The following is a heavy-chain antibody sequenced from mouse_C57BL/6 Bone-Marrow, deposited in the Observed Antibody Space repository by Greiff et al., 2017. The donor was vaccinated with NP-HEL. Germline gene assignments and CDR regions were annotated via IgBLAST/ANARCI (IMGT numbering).Heavy chain of an antibody. J-gene: IGHJ3*01. CDR3: ARNYVSRGFAY. V-gene: IGHV1-82*01. D-gene: IGHD1-1*01. CDR1: GYAFSSSW. Sequence: VQLQQSGPELVKPGASVKISCKASGYAFSSSWMNWVKQRPGKGLEWIGRIYPGDGDTNYNGKFKGKATLTADKSSSTAYMQLSSLTSEDSAVYFCARNYVSRGFAYWGQGTLVTVSA. CDR2: IYPGDGDT.